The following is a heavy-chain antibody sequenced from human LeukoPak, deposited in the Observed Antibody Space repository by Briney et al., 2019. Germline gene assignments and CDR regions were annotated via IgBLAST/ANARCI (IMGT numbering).Heavy chain of an antibody. J-gene: IGHJ4*02. Sequence: PGGSLRLSCAASGFTFDDYGMSWVRQAPGKGLEWVSGINGNGGSTGYADSVKGRFTISRDNAKNSLYLQMNSLRAEDTALYYCSSASFWSGYNPHTIDYWGQGTLVAVSS. D-gene: IGHD3-3*01. CDR1: GFTFDDYG. CDR2: INGNGGST. CDR3: SSASFWSGYNPHTIDY. V-gene: IGHV3-20*04.